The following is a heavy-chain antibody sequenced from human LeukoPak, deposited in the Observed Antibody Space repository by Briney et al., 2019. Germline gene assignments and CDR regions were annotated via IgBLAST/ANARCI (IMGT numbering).Heavy chain of an antibody. CDR3: AKAVGATRGYYYSGMGV. V-gene: IGHV3-23*01. CDR1: GFAFSSYA. CDR2: ISGGGGSA. D-gene: IGHD1-26*01. J-gene: IGHJ6*02. Sequence: GGSLRLSCAASGFAFSSYALTWVRQAPGKGLEWVSAISGGGGSAYYADSVKGRFTISRDSSMNTLYLQMNSLAAGDTAVYYCAKAVGATRGYYYSGMGVWGQGTTVTVSS.